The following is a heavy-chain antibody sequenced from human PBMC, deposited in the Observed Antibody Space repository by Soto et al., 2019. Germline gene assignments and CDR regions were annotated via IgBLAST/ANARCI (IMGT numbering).Heavy chain of an antibody. CDR1: GFTFSNAW. Sequence: EVQLVESGGGLIKPGGSLRLSCAASGFTFSNAWMSWVRQAPGKGLEWVGHIKSKTDGGTTDYAAPVKGRFTISRDDSKTTLYLQMNSLKTEDTAVYYCTTTTEFNWFDPWGQGTLLTVSS. CDR3: TTTTEFNWFDP. V-gene: IGHV3-15*01. J-gene: IGHJ5*02. CDR2: IKSKTDGGTT. D-gene: IGHD3-10*01.